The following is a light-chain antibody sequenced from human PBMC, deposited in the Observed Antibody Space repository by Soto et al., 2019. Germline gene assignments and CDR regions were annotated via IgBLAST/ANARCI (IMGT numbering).Light chain of an antibody. CDR1: QSISNN. V-gene: IGKV3-15*01. J-gene: IGKJ4*01. CDR2: GAS. Sequence: EIVMTQSPATLSVAPGERATLSCRASQSISNNLAWYQQKPGQAPRLLIFGASTRATGIPARFSGSGSGTEFTLIISSLQSEDSAVYYCQQHNGWPLTFGGGTKVEIK. CDR3: QQHNGWPLT.